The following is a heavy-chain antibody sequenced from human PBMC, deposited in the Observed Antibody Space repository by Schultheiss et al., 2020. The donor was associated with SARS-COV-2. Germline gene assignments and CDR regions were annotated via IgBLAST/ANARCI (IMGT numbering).Heavy chain of an antibody. V-gene: IGHV4-38-2*02. CDR3: ARSRIAARPTPARDYYYYGMDV. D-gene: IGHD6-6*01. J-gene: IGHJ6*02. CDR2: IYHSGST. CDR1: GYSISSGYY. Sequence: GSLRLSCTVSGYSISSGYYWGWIRQPPGKGLEWIGSIYHSGSTYYNPSLKSRVTISVDTSKNQFSLKLSSVTAADTAVYYCARSRIAARPTPARDYYYYGMDVWGQGTTVTVSS.